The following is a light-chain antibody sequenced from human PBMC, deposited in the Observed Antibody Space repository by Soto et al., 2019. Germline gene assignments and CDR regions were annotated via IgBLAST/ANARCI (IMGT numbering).Light chain of an antibody. CDR3: CSYAGSSTHVV. CDR2: EVS. V-gene: IGLV2-23*02. Sequence: QSVLTQPASVSGSPGQSITISCTGTSSDVGNYNLVSWYQHHPGKAPKFMIFEVSKRPSGVSNRFSGSKSGNTASLTISGLQAEDEADYFCCSYAGSSTHVVFGGGTKLTVL. J-gene: IGLJ2*01. CDR1: SSDVGNYNL.